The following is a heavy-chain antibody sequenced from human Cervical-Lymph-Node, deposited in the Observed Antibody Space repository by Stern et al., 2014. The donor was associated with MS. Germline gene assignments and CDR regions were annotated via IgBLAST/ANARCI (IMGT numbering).Heavy chain of an antibody. CDR2: INPSGGSA. V-gene: IGHV1-46*01. J-gene: IGHJ4*02. D-gene: IGHD3-16*01. CDR3: VRGGADYGDY. Sequence: QVQLAQSGAEVKKPGASVKISCKASGYTLTNYFMHWVRQAPGQGLEWMGIINPSGGSASYAQKFQVRVTMNRDTSTNTVYMELSSLRSEDTAVYYCVRGGADYGDYWGQGTLVTVSS. CDR1: GYTLTNYF.